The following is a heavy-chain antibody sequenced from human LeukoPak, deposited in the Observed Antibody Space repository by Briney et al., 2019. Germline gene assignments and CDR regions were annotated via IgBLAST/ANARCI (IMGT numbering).Heavy chain of an antibody. D-gene: IGHD1-26*01. J-gene: IGHJ4*02. Sequence: SETLSLTCTVSGGSISSYYWSWIRQPPGKGLEWIASMYHSGSTYYNPSLKSRVTLSVDTSKNQFSLKMSSVTAADTAVYYCGRDRSGGYSVDYWGQGTLVTVS. CDR1: GGSISSYY. CDR3: GRDRSGGYSVDY. V-gene: IGHV4-38-2*02. CDR2: MYHSGST.